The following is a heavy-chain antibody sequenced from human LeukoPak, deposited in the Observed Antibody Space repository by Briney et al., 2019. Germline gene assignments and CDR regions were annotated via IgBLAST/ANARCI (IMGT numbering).Heavy chain of an antibody. CDR2: ISSYNGNT. CDR3: AREGKNIVATNYYYYYGMDV. V-gene: IGHV1-18*01. CDR1: GYTFTSYG. D-gene: IGHD5-12*01. J-gene: IGHJ6*02. Sequence: ASVKLSCKASGYTFTSYGISWVRQAPGQGLEWIGWISSYNGNTNYAQNLQGRDTMTTDTSTSTAYMELRSLRSDDTAVYSCAREGKNIVATNYYYYYGMDVWGQGTTVTVSS.